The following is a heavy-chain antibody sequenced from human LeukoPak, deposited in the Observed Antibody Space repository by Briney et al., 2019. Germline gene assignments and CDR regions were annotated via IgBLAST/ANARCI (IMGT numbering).Heavy chain of an antibody. J-gene: IGHJ3*02. CDR2: IYYSGST. Sequence: SETLSLTCTVSGGSISSSSYYWGWIRQPPGKGLEWIGSIYYSGSTYYNPSLKSRVTISVDTSKNQFSLKLSSVTAADTAVYYCAREGWGSGHAFDICGQGTMVTVSS. D-gene: IGHD7-27*01. CDR1: GGSISSSSYY. V-gene: IGHV4-39*02. CDR3: AREGWGSGHAFDI.